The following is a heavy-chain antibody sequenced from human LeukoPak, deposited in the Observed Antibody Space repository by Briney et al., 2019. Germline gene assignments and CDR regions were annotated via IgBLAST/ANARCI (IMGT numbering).Heavy chain of an antibody. CDR3: ARDPSPSYTAMVESYFDY. D-gene: IGHD5-18*01. CDR1: GFTFSSYA. CDR2: ISYDGSNK. J-gene: IGHJ4*02. Sequence: QTGRSLRLSCAASGFTFSSYAMHWVRQAPGKGLEWVAVISYDGSNKYYADSVKGRFTISRDNSKNTLYLQMNSLRAEDTAVYYCARDPSPSYTAMVESYFDYWGQGTLVTVSS. V-gene: IGHV3-30-3*01.